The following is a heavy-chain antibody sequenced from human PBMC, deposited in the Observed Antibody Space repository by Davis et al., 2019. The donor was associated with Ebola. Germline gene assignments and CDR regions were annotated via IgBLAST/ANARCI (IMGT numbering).Heavy chain of an antibody. CDR1: GYSFTSYW. CDR2: IYPGDSDT. D-gene: IGHD4-17*01. J-gene: IGHJ4*02. CDR3: AITTVTTWGFDY. Sequence: PGGSLRLSCKGSGYSFTSYWICWVRQMPGKGLEWMGIIYPGDSDTRYSPSFQGQVTISADKSISTAYLQWSSLKASDTAMYYCAITTVTTWGFDYWGQGTLVTVSS. V-gene: IGHV5-51*01.